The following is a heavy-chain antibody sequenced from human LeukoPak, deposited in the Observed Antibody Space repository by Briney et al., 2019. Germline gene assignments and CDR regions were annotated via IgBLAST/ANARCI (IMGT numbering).Heavy chain of an antibody. CDR2: IWYDGSNK. J-gene: IGHJ5*02. CDR1: GFIFSSSG. CDR3: ARDAFDP. Sequence: GGSLRLSCAASGFIFSSSGMHWVRQAPGKGLEWVAVIWYDGSNKYYADSVKGRFTISRDNSKSTLFLQMNSLRAEDTAVYYCARDAFDPWGQGTLVTVSS. V-gene: IGHV3-33*01.